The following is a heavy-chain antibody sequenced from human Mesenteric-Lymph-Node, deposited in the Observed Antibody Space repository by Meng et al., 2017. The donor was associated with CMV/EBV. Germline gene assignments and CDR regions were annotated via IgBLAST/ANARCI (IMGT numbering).Heavy chain of an antibody. CDR3: ASGQLLTFYYAMDV. D-gene: IGHD1-26*01. Sequence: GSLRLSCTVSGGSVNSGDYYWSWIRQPPGKGLEWIGYIYYSGSTNYNPSLKSRVTISVDTSKNQFSLKLSSVTAADTAVYYCASGQLLTFYYAMDVWGQGTTVTVSS. J-gene: IGHJ6*02. V-gene: IGHV4-61*08. CDR2: IYYSGST. CDR1: GGSVNSGDYY.